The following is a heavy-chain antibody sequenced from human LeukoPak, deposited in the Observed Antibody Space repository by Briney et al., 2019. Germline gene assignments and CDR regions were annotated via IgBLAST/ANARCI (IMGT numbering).Heavy chain of an antibody. D-gene: IGHD6-13*01. V-gene: IGHV3-7*01. CDR3: ARNWEFPGSTWYDYYYYMDV. Sequence: GGSLRLSCAASGFTFSSSWMTWVRQAPGKGLEWVASINQDGGEIHYVDSVKGRFTISRDNAKNSLYLQMNSLRAEDTAVYYCARNWEFPGSTWYDYYYYMDVWGNGTTVTISS. CDR1: GFTFSSSW. CDR2: INQDGGEI. J-gene: IGHJ6*03.